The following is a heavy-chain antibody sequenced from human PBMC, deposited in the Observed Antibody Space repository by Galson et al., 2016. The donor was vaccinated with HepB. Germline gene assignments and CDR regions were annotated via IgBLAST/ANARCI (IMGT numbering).Heavy chain of an antibody. CDR2: IYPGDSDT. J-gene: IGHJ3*02. V-gene: IGHV5-51*01. CDR1: GYXXTSYW. Sequence: AEVKKPGEXLKISXXXSGYXXTSYWIGWVRQMPGKGLEWMGTIYPGDSDTRYSPSSQGQVTISADKSISAAYPQWNSLKASDTAIYHWARRXXNAFGIWGQGTMVTVAS. CDR3: ARRXXNAFGI.